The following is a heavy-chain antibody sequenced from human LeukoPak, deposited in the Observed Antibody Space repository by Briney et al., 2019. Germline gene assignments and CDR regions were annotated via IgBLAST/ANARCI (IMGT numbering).Heavy chain of an antibody. CDR3: ARDMSGRTAYFQH. CDR1: GYTFTGYY. D-gene: IGHD1-26*01. Sequence: ASVKVSCKASGYTFTGYYMHWVRQAPGQGLEWMGRINPNIGGTNYAQKFQGRVTMTRDTSISTAYMELSRLRSDDTAVYYCARDMSGRTAYFQHWGQGTLVTVSS. CDR2: INPNIGGT. J-gene: IGHJ1*01. V-gene: IGHV1-2*06.